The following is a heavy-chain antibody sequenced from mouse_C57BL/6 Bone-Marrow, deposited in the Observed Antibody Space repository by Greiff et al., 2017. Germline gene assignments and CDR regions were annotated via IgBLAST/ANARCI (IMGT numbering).Heavy chain of an antibody. CDR3: ARRTGLYAMDY. CDR2: ISSGSSTI. Sequence: EVQVVESGGGLVKPGGSLKLSCAASGFTFSDYGMHWVRQAPEKGLEWVAYISSGSSTIYYADTVKGRFTISRDNAKNTLFLQMTSLRSEDTAMYYCARRTGLYAMDYWGQGTSVTVSS. J-gene: IGHJ4*01. D-gene: IGHD4-1*01. CDR1: GFTFSDYG. V-gene: IGHV5-17*01.